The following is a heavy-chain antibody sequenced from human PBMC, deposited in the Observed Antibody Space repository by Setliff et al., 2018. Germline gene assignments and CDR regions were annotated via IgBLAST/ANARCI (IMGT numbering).Heavy chain of an antibody. Sequence: LRLSCAASGFSFSDYYMMWIRQAPGKGLEWVSYISNDAYTIHYADSMKGRLTISRDNSKNSVFLQMNSLRVEDTAVYYCAKDFSLYDILTGYYPYWGQGTLVTVSS. CDR2: ISNDAYTI. CDR3: AKDFSLYDILTGYYPY. CDR1: GFSFSDYY. J-gene: IGHJ4*02. V-gene: IGHV3-11*01. D-gene: IGHD3-9*01.